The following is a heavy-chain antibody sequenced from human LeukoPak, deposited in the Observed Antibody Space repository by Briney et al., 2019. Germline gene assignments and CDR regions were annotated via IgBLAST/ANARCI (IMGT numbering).Heavy chain of an antibody. CDR2: ISDSGGST. CDR1: GFTFSSYA. Sequence: GGSLRLSCAASGFTFSSYAMSWVRQAPGRGLEWVSAISDSGGSTYYADSVKGRFSISRDNSKNTLYLQMNSLRAEDTAVYYCAKDLGERDATTYYFDYWGQGSLVTVSS. CDR3: AKDLGERDATTYYFDY. D-gene: IGHD1-1*01. V-gene: IGHV3-23*01. J-gene: IGHJ4*02.